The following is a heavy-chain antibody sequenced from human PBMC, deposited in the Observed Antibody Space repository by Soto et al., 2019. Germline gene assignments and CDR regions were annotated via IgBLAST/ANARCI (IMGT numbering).Heavy chain of an antibody. D-gene: IGHD2-8*01. CDR2: ISAYNGNT. V-gene: IGHV1-18*01. Sequence: ASVKVSCKASGYTFTSYGISWVRQAPGQGLEWMGWISAYNGNTNYAQKFQGRVTITADKSTSTAYMELSSLRSEDTAVYYCARDTKGDYNWFDPWGQGTLVTVSS. CDR1: GYTFTSYG. J-gene: IGHJ5*02. CDR3: ARDTKGDYNWFDP.